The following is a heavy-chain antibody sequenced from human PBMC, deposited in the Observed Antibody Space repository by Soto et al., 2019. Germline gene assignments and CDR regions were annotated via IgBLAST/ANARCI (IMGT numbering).Heavy chain of an antibody. CDR3: ARVVCGSANCTTFDY. CDR1: GFSFSTYA. J-gene: IGHJ4*02. CDR2: ISGSGATT. D-gene: IGHD2-2*01. Sequence: EVHLLQSGGGLVQPGGSLRLSCAASGFSFSTYAMSWVRQAPGKGLEWVSAISGSGATTFYADSMKGRFTISRDNSRDTLYLQMNSLRGEDTAVYYCARVVCGSANCTTFDYWGQGTLVTVSS. V-gene: IGHV3-23*01.